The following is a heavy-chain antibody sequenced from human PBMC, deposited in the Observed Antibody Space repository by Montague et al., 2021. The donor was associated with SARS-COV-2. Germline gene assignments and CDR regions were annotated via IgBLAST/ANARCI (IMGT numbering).Heavy chain of an antibody. Sequence: SLRLSCAASGFTFSSYWMSWVRQAPGKGLEWVANIKQDGSEKYYVDSVKGRFTISRDNAKNSLYLQMSSLRAEDTAVYYCARDSIAVAGSPYYYGMDVWGQGTTVTVSS. D-gene: IGHD6-19*01. V-gene: IGHV3-7*01. CDR3: ARDSIAVAGSPYYYGMDV. J-gene: IGHJ6*02. CDR2: IKQDGSEK. CDR1: GFTFSSYW.